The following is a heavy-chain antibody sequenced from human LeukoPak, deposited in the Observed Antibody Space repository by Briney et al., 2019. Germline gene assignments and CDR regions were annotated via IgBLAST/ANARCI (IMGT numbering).Heavy chain of an antibody. CDR1: GRSISSYY. CDR3: ARKGDRGSAGFFDY. CDR2: IYHSGST. Sequence: SSETLSLTCTVSGRSISSYYWSWIRQSRGKGLEWIGHIYHSGSTNYNPSLKSRVTMSVDRSKNQFSLKLSSVTAADTALYYCARKGDRGSAGFFDYWGQGTLVTVSS. D-gene: IGHD1-26*01. J-gene: IGHJ4*02. V-gene: IGHV4-59*01.